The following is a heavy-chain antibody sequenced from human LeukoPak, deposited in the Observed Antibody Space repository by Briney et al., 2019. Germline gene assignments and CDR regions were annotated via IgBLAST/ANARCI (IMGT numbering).Heavy chain of an antibody. CDR2: IYYSGST. CDR1: GGSISSSSYY. V-gene: IGHV4-39*01. CDR3: ARPSSRSYSDY. Sequence: PSETLSLTCTVSGGSISSSSYYWGWIRQPPGKGLEWIVSIYYSGSTYYNPSLKSRVTISVDTSKNQFSLKLSSVTAADTAVYYCARPSSRSYSDYWGQGTLVTVSS. J-gene: IGHJ4*02.